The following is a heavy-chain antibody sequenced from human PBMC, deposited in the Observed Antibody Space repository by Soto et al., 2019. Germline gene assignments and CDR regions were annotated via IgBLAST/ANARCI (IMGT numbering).Heavy chain of an antibody. CDR3: AKDKIVVVMIMDY. J-gene: IGHJ4*02. D-gene: IGHD3-22*01. CDR2: ISGSGGST. Sequence: EVQLLESGGGLVQPGGSLRLSCAASGFTFSSYAMSWVRQAPGKGLEWVSAISGSGGSTYYAESVKGRFTISSDNSKNTLYQQFNSLRAEDTAVYYCAKDKIVVVMIMDYWGQGTLVTVSS. V-gene: IGHV3-23*01. CDR1: GFTFSSYA.